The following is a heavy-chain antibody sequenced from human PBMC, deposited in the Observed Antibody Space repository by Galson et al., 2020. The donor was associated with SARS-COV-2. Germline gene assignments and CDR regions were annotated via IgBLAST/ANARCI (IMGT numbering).Heavy chain of an antibody. D-gene: IGHD1-26*01. CDR2: IIPILGTP. Sequence: SVKVSCTASGGTFTSYAISWVRQAPGQGLEWMGGIIPILGTPNYAQKFQGRVTITADKSASTAYMELSGLRSEDTAVYYCARHSGTYYSNFDDWGQGVLVTVSS. V-gene: IGHV1-69*10. J-gene: IGHJ4*02. CDR3: ARHSGTYYSNFDD. CDR1: GGTFTSYA.